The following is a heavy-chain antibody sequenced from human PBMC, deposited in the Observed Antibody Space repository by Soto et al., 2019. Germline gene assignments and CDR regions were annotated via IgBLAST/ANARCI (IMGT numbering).Heavy chain of an antibody. CDR1: GFTFSNAW. D-gene: IGHD2-2*01. Sequence: EVQLVESGGGLVKPGGSLRLSCAASGFTFSNAWMNWVRQAPGKGLEWVGRIKSKTDGGTTDYAAPVKGRFTISRDDSKNTLYLQMNSLKTEDTAVYYCIADVVVPADTTDWFDPWGQGTLVTVSS. V-gene: IGHV3-15*07. J-gene: IGHJ5*02. CDR2: IKSKTDGGTT. CDR3: IADVVVPADTTDWFDP.